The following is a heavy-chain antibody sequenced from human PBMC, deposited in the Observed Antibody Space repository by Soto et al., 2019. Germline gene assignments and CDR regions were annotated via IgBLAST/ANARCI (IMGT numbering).Heavy chain of an antibody. Sequence: QVQLVQSGAEVKKPGSSVKVSCKASGGTFSSYAISWVRQAPGQGLEWMGGIIPIFGTANYAQKFQGRVTITADESTSTAYMELSSLRSEDTAVYYCSRGYYDLWSGSYYYYGMEVWGQGTTVTVSS. J-gene: IGHJ6*02. V-gene: IGHV1-69*01. CDR2: IIPIFGTA. D-gene: IGHD3-3*01. CDR3: SRGYYDLWSGSYYYYGMEV. CDR1: GGTFSSYA.